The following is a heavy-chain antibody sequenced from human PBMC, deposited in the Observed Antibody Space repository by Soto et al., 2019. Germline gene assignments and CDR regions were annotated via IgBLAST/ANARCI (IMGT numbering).Heavy chain of an antibody. CDR3: TTEERPRNNKVPLVVFDT. CDR1: GFAFGDFP. Sequence: HPGGSLRLSCITSGFAFGDFPMTWFRQAPGKGLEGVGFITSKKYGGTTEYAASVKGRFSISRDDSKSIAYLQMNNLTTEEHTAVYYCTTEERPRNNKVPLVVFDTWGQGTMVTVSS. CDR2: ITSKKYGGTT. D-gene: IGHD6-6*01. V-gene: IGHV3-49*03. J-gene: IGHJ3*02.